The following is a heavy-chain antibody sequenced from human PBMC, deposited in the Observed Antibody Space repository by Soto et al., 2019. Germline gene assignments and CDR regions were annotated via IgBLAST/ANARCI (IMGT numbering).Heavy chain of an antibody. J-gene: IGHJ6*03. CDR3: ARDRYSHYGDYYYYYMDV. CDR1: GFTFSSYG. D-gene: IGHD4-17*01. CDR2: IWYDGSNK. V-gene: IGHV3-33*01. Sequence: GGSLRLSCAASGFTFSSYGMHWVRQAPGKGLEWVAVIWYDGSNKYYADSVKGRFTISRDNSKNTLYLQMNSLRAEDTAVYYCARDRYSHYGDYYYYYMDVWGKGTTVTVSS.